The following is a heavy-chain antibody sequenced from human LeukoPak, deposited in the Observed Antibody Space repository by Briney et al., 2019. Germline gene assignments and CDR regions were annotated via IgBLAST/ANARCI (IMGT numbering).Heavy chain of an antibody. CDR2: FDPEDGET. CDR3: ARSGVVVAAFYYYGMDV. J-gene: IGHJ6*02. CDR1: GYTLTELS. V-gene: IGHV1-24*01. D-gene: IGHD2-15*01. Sequence: ASVKVSCKVSGYTLTELSMHWVRQAPGKGLEWMGGFDPEDGETIYVQKFQGRVTMTEDTSTDTAYMELSSLRSEDTAVYYCARSGVVVAAFYYYGMDVWGQGTTVTVSS.